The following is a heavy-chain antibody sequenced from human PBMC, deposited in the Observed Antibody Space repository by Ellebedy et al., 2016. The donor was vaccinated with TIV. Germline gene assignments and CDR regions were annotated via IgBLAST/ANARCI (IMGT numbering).Heavy chain of an antibody. CDR1: GGTFSSYA. D-gene: IGHD3-22*01. V-gene: IGHV1-69*13. CDR2: IIPIFGTA. Sequence: SVKVSXXASGGTFSSYAISWVRQAPGQGLEWMGGIIPIFGTANYAQKFQGRVTITADESTSTAYMELSSLRSEDTAVYYCARDRQLAYYDSSGYNPDAFDIWGQGTMVTVSS. J-gene: IGHJ3*02. CDR3: ARDRQLAYYDSSGYNPDAFDI.